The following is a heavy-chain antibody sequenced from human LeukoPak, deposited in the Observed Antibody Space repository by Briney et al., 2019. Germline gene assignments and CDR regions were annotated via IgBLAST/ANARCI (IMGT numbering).Heavy chain of an antibody. CDR1: GYTFTSYD. CDR3: ATSIAARSLFDY. CDR2: MNPNSGNT. D-gene: IGHD6-6*01. V-gene: IGHV1-8*01. J-gene: IGHJ4*02. Sequence: ASVKVSCKASGYTFTSYDINWVRQATGRGLEWMGWMNPNSGNTGYAQKFQGRVTMTRNTSISTAYMELSSLRSEDTAVYYCATSIAARSLFDYWGQGTLVTVSS.